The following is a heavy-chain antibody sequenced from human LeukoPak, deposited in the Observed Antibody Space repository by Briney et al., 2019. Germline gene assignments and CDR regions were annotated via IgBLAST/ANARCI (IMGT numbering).Heavy chain of an antibody. CDR3: ASSSGYYYAFDY. CDR2: INPSGGST. Sequence: ASVKVSCKASGGTFSSYAISWVRQAPGQGLEWMGIINPSGGSTSYAQKFQGRVTMTRDTSTSTVYMELSSLRSEDTAVYYCASSSGYYYAFDYWGQGTLVTVSS. D-gene: IGHD3-22*01. V-gene: IGHV1-46*01. J-gene: IGHJ4*02. CDR1: GGTFSSYA.